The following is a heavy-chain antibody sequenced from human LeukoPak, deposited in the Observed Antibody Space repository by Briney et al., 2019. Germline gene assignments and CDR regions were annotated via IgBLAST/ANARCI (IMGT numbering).Heavy chain of an antibody. CDR3: ANDYYDSSGYYQSREYFQH. CDR1: GFTFSSYG. D-gene: IGHD3-22*01. CDR2: IWYDGSNK. J-gene: IGHJ1*01. Sequence: PGGSLRLSCAASGFTFSSYGMHWVRQAPGKGLEWVAVIWYDGSNKYYADSVKGRFTISRDNSRNTLYLQMNSLRAEDTAVYYCANDYYDSSGYYQSREYFQHWGQGTLVTVSS. V-gene: IGHV3-33*06.